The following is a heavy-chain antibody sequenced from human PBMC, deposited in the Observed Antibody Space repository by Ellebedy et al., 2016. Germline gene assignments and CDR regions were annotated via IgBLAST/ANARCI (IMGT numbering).Heavy chain of an antibody. V-gene: IGHV1-46*01. CDR2: INPSGGST. CDR3: ARRGLRFVSYFAMDV. CDR1: GYTFTSYY. Sequence: ASVKVSCXASGYTFTSYYMHWVRQAPGQGLEWMGIINPSGGSTSYAQKFQGRVTMTSNTSISTAYMELSSLRSEDTAVYYCARRGLRFVSYFAMDVWGQGTTVTVSS. D-gene: IGHD2-21*02. J-gene: IGHJ6*02.